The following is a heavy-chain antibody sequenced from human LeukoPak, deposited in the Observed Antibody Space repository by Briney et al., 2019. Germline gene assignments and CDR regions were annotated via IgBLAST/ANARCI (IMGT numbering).Heavy chain of an antibody. CDR3: ARRSAARSGFDY. V-gene: IGHV3-74*01. J-gene: IGHJ4*02. CDR1: GFTFSNYW. Sequence: GGSLRLSCAASGFTFSNYWMHWVRQTPGKGLVWVSRIKSDGSSTTYADSVKGRFTISRDNAKNTLYLQMNSLRAEDTAIYYCARRSAARSGFDYWDQGILVTVSS. CDR2: IKSDGSST. D-gene: IGHD6-6*01.